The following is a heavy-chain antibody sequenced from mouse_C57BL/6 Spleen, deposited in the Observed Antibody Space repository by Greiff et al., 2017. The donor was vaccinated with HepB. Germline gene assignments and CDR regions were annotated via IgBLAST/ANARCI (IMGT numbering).Heavy chain of an antibody. Sequence: EVQLQQSGAELVRPGASVKLSCTASGFNIKDDYMHWVKQRPEQGLEWIGWIDPENGDTEYASKFQGKATITADTSSNTAYLQLSSLTSEDTAVYYCLTGEAMDYWGQGTSVTVSS. CDR2: IDPENGDT. V-gene: IGHV14-4*01. CDR1: GFNIKDDY. J-gene: IGHJ4*01. D-gene: IGHD4-1*01. CDR3: LTGEAMDY.